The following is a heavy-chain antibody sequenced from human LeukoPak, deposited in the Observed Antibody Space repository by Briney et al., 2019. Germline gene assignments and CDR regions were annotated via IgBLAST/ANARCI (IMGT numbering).Heavy chain of an antibody. CDR3: ARHIYLDSSGYYTINWFDP. D-gene: IGHD3-22*01. CDR2: IYYSGST. Sequence: NPSETLSLTCTVSGGSISTYYWSWIRQPPGKGLEWIGYIYYSGSTNYNPSLKSRVTISVDTSKNQFSLKLSSVTAADTAVYYCARHIYLDSSGYYTINWFDPWGQGTLVTVSS. V-gene: IGHV4-59*08. CDR1: GGSISTYY. J-gene: IGHJ5*02.